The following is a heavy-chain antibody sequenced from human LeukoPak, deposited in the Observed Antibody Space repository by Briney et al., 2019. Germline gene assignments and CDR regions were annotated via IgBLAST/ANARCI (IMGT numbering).Heavy chain of an antibody. J-gene: IGHJ4*02. CDR3: ARDRDIVAPDY. V-gene: IGHV3-30-3*01. Sequence: GRSLRLSCAASGFTFSSYAMHWVRQAPGKGPEWVAVISYDGSNKYYADSVKGRFTISRDNSKNTLYLQMNSLRAEDTAVYYCARDRDIVAPDYWGQGTLVTVSS. CDR2: ISYDGSNK. D-gene: IGHD5-12*01. CDR1: GFTFSSYA.